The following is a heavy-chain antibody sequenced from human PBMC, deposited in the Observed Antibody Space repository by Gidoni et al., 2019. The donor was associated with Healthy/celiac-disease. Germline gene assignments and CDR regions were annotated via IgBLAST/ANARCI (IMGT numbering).Heavy chain of an antibody. CDR1: GGSISSSSYY. D-gene: IGHD2-21*02. CDR3: AVSAIPYNWFDP. CDR2: IYYSGST. V-gene: IGHV4-39*01. J-gene: IGHJ5*02. Sequence: QLQLQASGPGLVTPSETLSLTCTVSGGSISSSSYYWGWFRQPPGKGLAGLGCIYYSGSTYYNPSLKSRVTISVDTSKNQFTLKLSSVTAADTAVYYCAVSAIPYNWFDPWGQGTLVTVSS.